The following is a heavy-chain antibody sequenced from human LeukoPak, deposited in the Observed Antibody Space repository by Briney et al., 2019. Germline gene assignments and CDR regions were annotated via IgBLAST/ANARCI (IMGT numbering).Heavy chain of an antibody. CDR3: ATTLGGSYSSGWYYY. D-gene: IGHD6-19*01. CDR2: IIPILGIA. V-gene: IGHV1-69*04. J-gene: IGHJ4*02. CDR1: GGTFSSYA. Sequence: SVKVSCKASGGTFSSYAISWVRQAPGQGLEWMGRIIPILGIANYAQKFQGRVTITADKSTSTAYMELSSLRSEDTAVYYCATTLGGSYSSGWYYYWGQGTLVTVSS.